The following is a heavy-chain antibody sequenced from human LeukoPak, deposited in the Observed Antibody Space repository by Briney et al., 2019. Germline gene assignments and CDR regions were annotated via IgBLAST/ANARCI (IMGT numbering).Heavy chain of an antibody. CDR2: IYYSGST. CDR1: GGSFSGYY. CDR3: ARGRETGDVDY. J-gene: IGHJ4*02. D-gene: IGHD1-1*01. V-gene: IGHV4-34*01. Sequence: PSETLSLTCAVYGGSFSGYYWSWIRQPPGKGLEWIGSIYYSGSTYYNPSLKSRVTISVDTSKNQFSLKLSSVTAADTAVYYCARGRETGDVDYWGQGTLVTVSS.